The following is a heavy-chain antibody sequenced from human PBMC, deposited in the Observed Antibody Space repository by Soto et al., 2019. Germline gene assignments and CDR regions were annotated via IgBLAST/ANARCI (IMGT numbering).Heavy chain of an antibody. V-gene: IGHV3-7*04. CDR2: IKRDGTVT. D-gene: IGHD2-21*01. Sequence: EVQLVESGGGLVQPGESLRLSCAASGFTFSAFWMTWLRQAPGKGLEWVANIKRDGTVTHYGDSVEGRCTLSRDNAQNSLFLQLNSLRPEDTAMYYCARDLSLRGEFFYDAFDVWGQGTVVTVSS. CDR1: GFTFSAFW. J-gene: IGHJ3*01. CDR3: ARDLSLRGEFFYDAFDV.